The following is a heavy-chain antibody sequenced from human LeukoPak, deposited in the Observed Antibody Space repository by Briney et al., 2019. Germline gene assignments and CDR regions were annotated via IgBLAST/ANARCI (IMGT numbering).Heavy chain of an antibody. CDR1: GFTFGSYA. Sequence: PGGSLRLSCAASGFTFGSYAMSWVRQAPGKGLEWVAAISGSGGSTYYADSVKGRFTISRDNSKNTLYLQMNSLRAEDTAVYYCAKCNRRGATTGFDYWGQGTLVTVSS. D-gene: IGHD4-17*01. J-gene: IGHJ4*02. V-gene: IGHV3-23*01. CDR2: ISGSGGST. CDR3: AKCNRRGATTGFDY.